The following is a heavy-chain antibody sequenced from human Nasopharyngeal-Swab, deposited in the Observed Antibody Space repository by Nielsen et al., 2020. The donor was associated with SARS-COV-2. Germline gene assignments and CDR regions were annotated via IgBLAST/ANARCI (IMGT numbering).Heavy chain of an antibody. V-gene: IGHV4-34*01. Sequence: SQTLSLTCAVYGGSFSGYYWSWIRQPPGKGLECIGEINHSGSTNYNPSLKSRVTISVDTSKNQFSLKLSSVTAADTAVYYCARGDVVVPAAIYYYYYGMDVWGQGTTVTVSS. CDR3: ARGDVVVPAAIYYYYYGMDV. J-gene: IGHJ6*02. D-gene: IGHD2-2*01. CDR2: INHSGST. CDR1: GGSFSGYY.